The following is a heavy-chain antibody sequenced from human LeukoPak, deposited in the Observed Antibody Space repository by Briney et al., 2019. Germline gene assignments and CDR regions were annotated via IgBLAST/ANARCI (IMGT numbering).Heavy chain of an antibody. V-gene: IGHV3-30*02. D-gene: IGHD4-23*01. Sequence: GGSLRLSCEASGFTFSSYGMHWVRQAPGKGLEWVAVIWYDGRNKYYSDSMKGRFTISRDNSKNTLYLQMNSLRAEDTAVYYCAKDIDYGGANWGQGTLVIVSS. CDR1: GFTFSSYG. J-gene: IGHJ4*02. CDR2: IWYDGRNK. CDR3: AKDIDYGGAN.